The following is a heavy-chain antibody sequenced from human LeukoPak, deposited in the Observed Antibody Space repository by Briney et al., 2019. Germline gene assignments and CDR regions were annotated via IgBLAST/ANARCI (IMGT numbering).Heavy chain of an antibody. Sequence: GGSLRLSCAASGFTVSSNYMSWVSQAPGKGLEWVSVIYSGGSTYYADSVKGRFTISRDNSKNTLYLQMNSLRAEDTAVYYCARDSRSGDYHYYYYGMDVWGQGTTVTVSS. CDR1: GFTVSSNY. J-gene: IGHJ6*02. V-gene: IGHV3-53*01. CDR2: IYSGGST. CDR3: ARDSRSGDYHYYYYGMDV. D-gene: IGHD2-2*01.